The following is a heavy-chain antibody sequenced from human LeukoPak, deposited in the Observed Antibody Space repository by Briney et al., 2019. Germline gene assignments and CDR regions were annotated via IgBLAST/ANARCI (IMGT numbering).Heavy chain of an antibody. V-gene: IGHV1-18*01. CDR2: ISAYNGNT. D-gene: IGHD6-13*01. Sequence: ASVKVSCKASGYTLTIYGISCVPQAPGQGLEWMGWISAYNGNTNYAQKLQGRVTMTTDTSTSTAYMELRSLRSDDTAVYYCARRPYSSSWYDSDYYYYYMDVWGKGTTVTVSS. CDR3: ARRPYSSSWYDSDYYYYYMDV. CDR1: GYTLTIYG. J-gene: IGHJ6*03.